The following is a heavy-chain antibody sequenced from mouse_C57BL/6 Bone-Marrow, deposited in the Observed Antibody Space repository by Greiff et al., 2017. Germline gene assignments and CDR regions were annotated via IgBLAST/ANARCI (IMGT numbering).Heavy chain of an antibody. CDR1: GYTFTSYW. V-gene: IGHV1-52*01. CDR3: ARGGYGNYVSYYYAMDY. Sequence: QVQLQQPGAELVRPGSSVKLSCKASGYTFTSYWMHWVKQRPIQGLEWIGNIDPSDSETHYNQKFKDKATLTVDKSSSSAYMQLSSLPSEDSAVYYCARGGYGNYVSYYYAMDYWGQGTSVTVSS. CDR2: IDPSDSET. J-gene: IGHJ4*01. D-gene: IGHD2-1*01.